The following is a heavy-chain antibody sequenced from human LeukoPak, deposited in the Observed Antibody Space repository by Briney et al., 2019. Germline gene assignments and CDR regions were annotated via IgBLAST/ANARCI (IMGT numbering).Heavy chain of an antibody. Sequence: SETLSLTCTVSRGSIISYYWSWLRQPPGKGLEWIGYIYYSGSTNYNPSLKSRVTISVDTSKNQFSLKLSSVTAADTAVYYCARPLPTYYYASSGYYPVPFDIWGQGTMVTVSS. CDR2: IYYSGST. CDR1: RGSIISYY. V-gene: IGHV4-59*08. CDR3: ARPLPTYYYASSGYYPVPFDI. J-gene: IGHJ3*02. D-gene: IGHD3-22*01.